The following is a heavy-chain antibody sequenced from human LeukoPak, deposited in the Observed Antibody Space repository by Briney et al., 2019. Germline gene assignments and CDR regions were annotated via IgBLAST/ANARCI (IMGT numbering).Heavy chain of an antibody. J-gene: IGHJ4*02. CDR3: ARDWYSSGWYRFDY. CDR1: GDSVSSNSAT. V-gene: IGHV6-1*01. D-gene: IGHD6-19*01. Sequence: SQTLSLTCAISGDSVSSNSATWNWIRQSPSRGLEWLGRPYYRSKWSNDYAVSVKSRITINPDTSKNQISLQLNSVTPEDTAVYYCARDWYSSGWYRFDYWGQGTLVTVSS. CDR2: PYYRSKWSN.